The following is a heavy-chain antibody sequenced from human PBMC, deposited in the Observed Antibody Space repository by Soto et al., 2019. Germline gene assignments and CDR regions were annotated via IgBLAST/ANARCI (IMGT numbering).Heavy chain of an antibody. V-gene: IGHV3-11*01. CDR1: GFIFSDYY. D-gene: IGHD4-17*01. Sequence: QVQLVESGGGLVKPGGSLRLSCATSGFIFSDYYMHWIRQAAEKELEWISYISGNGRIIQYADSAKGRFTISRDNAQNSLYLQMNSLRAEDTALYFCSRDFDADSRTDFYYLGQGTLVTVSS. CDR2: ISGNGRII. J-gene: IGHJ4*02. CDR3: SRDFDADSRTDFYY.